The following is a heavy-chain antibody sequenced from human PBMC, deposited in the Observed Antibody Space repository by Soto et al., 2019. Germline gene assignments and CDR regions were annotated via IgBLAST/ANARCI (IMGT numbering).Heavy chain of an antibody. CDR1: GYTFTSYG. Sequence: ASVKVSCKASGYTFTSYGISWVRQAPGQGLEWMGWISAYNGNTNYAQKLQGRVTMTTDTSTSTAYMELRSLRSDDTAVYYCERHVDEWLLLHDAFDIWGQGTMVTVSS. V-gene: IGHV1-18*04. CDR2: ISAYNGNT. J-gene: IGHJ3*02. CDR3: ERHVDEWLLLHDAFDI. D-gene: IGHD3-22*01.